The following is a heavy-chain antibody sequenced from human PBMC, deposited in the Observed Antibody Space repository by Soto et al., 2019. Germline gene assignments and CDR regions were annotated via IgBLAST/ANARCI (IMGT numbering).Heavy chain of an antibody. CDR1: GGSISSYY. J-gene: IGHJ6*02. CDR3: ARGQAYYYGSGIPLSSQYYYGMDV. V-gene: IGHV4-59*01. CDR2: IYYSGST. D-gene: IGHD3-10*01. Sequence: SETLSLTCTVSGGSISSYYWSWIRQPPGKGLEWIGYIYYSGSTNYNPSLKSRVTISVDTSKNQFSLKLSSVTAADTAVYYCARGQAYYYGSGIPLSSQYYYGMDVWGQGTTVTVSS.